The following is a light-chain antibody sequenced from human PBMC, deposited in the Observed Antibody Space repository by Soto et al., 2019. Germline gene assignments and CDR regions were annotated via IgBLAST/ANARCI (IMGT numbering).Light chain of an antibody. Sequence: EIVLTQSPATLSLSPGERATLSCRASQSVSSYLAWYQKKPAQAPRLLIYDASNRATGIPPRFSGSGSGTYFALTITSLAPEEFAVYYYQQPSTRPFAFGGGKKVEIK. CDR1: QSVSSY. V-gene: IGKV3-11*01. J-gene: IGKJ4*01. CDR2: DAS. CDR3: QQPSTRPFA.